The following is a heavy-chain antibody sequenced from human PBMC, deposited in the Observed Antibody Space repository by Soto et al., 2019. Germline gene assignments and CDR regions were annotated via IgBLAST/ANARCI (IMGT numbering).Heavy chain of an antibody. CDR1: GYTLTELS. V-gene: IGHV1-24*01. D-gene: IGHD3-22*01. Sequence: ASVKVSCKVSGYTLTELSMHWVRQAPGKGLEWMGGFDPEDGETIYAQKFQGRVTMTEDTSTDTAYMELSSLRSEDTAVYYCATTPFIYDSSGSFGYWGQGALVTVSS. CDR2: FDPEDGET. J-gene: IGHJ4*02. CDR3: ATTPFIYDSSGSFGY.